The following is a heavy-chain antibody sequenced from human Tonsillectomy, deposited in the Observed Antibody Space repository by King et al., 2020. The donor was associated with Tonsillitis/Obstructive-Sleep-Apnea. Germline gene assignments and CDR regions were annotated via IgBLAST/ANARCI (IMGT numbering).Heavy chain of an antibody. CDR2: ISSYSGNT. V-gene: IGHV1-18*01. D-gene: IGHD3-9*01. CDR1: GYTFTSYG. CDR3: ARVDILNYNFYMDI. Sequence: QLVQSGAEVKKPGTSVKVSCKASGYTFTSYGINWVRQAPGQGLEWMGWISSYSGNTNYAQKLQDRVTMTTDTSTSTAYMELRSLRSDNTAVYYCARVDILNYNFYMDIWGKGTTVTVSS. J-gene: IGHJ6*03.